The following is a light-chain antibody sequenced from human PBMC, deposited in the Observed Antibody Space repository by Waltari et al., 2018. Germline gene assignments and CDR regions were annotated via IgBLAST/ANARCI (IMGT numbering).Light chain of an antibody. Sequence: EIVLTQSPGTLSLSPGERATLSCRASQSVSSSYLAWYQQKPGQAPRLLIYDASGRATGSPDRFSGSGSGTDFTLTINRLEPEDFAVYYCQQYHSSPPTFGGGTKVEIK. J-gene: IGKJ4*01. V-gene: IGKV3-20*01. CDR2: DAS. CDR3: QQYHSSPPT. CDR1: QSVSSSY.